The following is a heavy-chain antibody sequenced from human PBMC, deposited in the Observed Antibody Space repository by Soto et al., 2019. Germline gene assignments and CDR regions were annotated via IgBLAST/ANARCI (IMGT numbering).Heavy chain of an antibody. CDR2: IYYSGST. CDR1: GGSISSYY. J-gene: IGHJ4*02. V-gene: IGHV4-59*08. CDR3: ARRDGSCFDY. Sequence: QVQLQESGPGLVKPSETLSLTCTVSGGSISSYYWSWIRQPPGKGLEWIGYIYYSGSTNYNPSLESRVTIAVDTSKNQFSLKLSSVTAADTAVYYCARRDGSCFDYWGQGTLVTVSS.